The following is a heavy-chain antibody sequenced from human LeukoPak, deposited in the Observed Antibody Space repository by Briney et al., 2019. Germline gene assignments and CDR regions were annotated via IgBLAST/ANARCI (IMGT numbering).Heavy chain of an antibody. CDR1: GGSISSNNYN. CDR2: IYYSGST. V-gene: IGHV4-39*02. J-gene: IGHJ4*02. CDR3: AREVAGTPWIDY. D-gene: IGHD6-19*01. Sequence: PLETLSLTCTVSGGSISSNNYNWGWIRQPPGKGLEWIGNIYYSGSTYYNPSLKSRVTISVDTSKNQFSLKLSSVTAADTAVYYCAREVAGTPWIDYWGQGTLVTVSS.